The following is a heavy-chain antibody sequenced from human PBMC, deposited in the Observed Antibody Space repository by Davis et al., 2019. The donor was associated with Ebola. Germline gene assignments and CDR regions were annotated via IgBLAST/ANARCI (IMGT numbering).Heavy chain of an antibody. Sequence: PGGSLRLSCAASGFAFTDYCMTWVRQAPGKGLEWVASIKQDGRDQNYVDSVKGRFIISRDNAKNSLYLQMNSLKTEDTAVYYCTAGGWGGTWFDPWGQGTLVTVSS. CDR2: IKQDGRDQ. V-gene: IGHV3-7*03. J-gene: IGHJ5*02. D-gene: IGHD1-26*01. CDR1: GFAFTDYC. CDR3: TAGGWGGTWFDP.